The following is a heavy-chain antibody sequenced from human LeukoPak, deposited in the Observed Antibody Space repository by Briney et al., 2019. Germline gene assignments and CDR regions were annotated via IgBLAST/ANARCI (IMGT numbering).Heavy chain of an antibody. D-gene: IGHD5-12*01. CDR2: IYHSGST. V-gene: IGHV4-59*01. CDR3: ARGGGYASPIGY. Sequence: SETLSLTYTLSGGSISTYYWSWIRQPPGKGLEWIGHIYHSGSTNYNPSLKSRVTISVDTSKNQFSLKLSSVTAADTAVYYCARGGGYASPIGYWGQGALVTVSS. J-gene: IGHJ4*02. CDR1: GGSISTYY.